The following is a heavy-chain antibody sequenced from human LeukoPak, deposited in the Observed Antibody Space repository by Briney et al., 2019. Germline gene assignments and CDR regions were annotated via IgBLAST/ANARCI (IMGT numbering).Heavy chain of an antibody. CDR2: IKQDGSEK. CDR3: ARDWGTYYDILTGFYYYYYGMDV. Sequence: PGGSLRLSCAASGFTFSSYWMSWVRQAPGKGLEWVANIKQDGSEKYYVDSVKGRFTISRDNAKNSLYLQMNSLRAEDTAVYYCARDWGTYYDILTGFYYYYYGMDVWGQGTTVTVSS. V-gene: IGHV3-7*01. CDR1: GFTFSSYW. J-gene: IGHJ6*02. D-gene: IGHD3-9*01.